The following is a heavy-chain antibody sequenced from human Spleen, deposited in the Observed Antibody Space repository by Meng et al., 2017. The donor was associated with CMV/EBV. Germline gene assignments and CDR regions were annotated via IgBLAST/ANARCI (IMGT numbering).Heavy chain of an antibody. CDR1: GFTFGDYA. J-gene: IGHJ4*02. Sequence: GESLKISCTASGFTFGDYAMSWVRQAPGKGLEWVSGGSGISGTTYYADSVKGRFAISRDNSKNTLYLQMNSLRAEDTAVYYCARVGEMGASNYWGRGTLVTVSS. V-gene: IGHV3-23*01. D-gene: IGHD1-26*01. CDR2: GSGISGTT. CDR3: ARVGEMGASNY.